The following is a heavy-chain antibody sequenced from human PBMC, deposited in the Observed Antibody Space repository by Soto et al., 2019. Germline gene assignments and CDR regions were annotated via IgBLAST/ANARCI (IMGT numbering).Heavy chain of an antibody. D-gene: IGHD3-10*01. J-gene: IGHJ4*02. CDR1: GYTFTSYY. V-gene: IGHV1-2*02. Sequence: ASVKVSCKASGYTFTSYYMHWVRQAPGQGLEWMGWINPNSGGTNYAQKFQGRVTMTRDTSISTAYMELSRLRSDDTAVYYCARSGVTTVESFDYWGQGTLVTVS. CDR2: INPNSGGT. CDR3: ARSGVTTVESFDY.